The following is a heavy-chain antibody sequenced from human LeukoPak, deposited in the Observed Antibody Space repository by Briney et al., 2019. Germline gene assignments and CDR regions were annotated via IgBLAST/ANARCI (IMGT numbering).Heavy chain of an antibody. CDR1: GYTFTNNF. D-gene: IGHD6-13*01. CDR2: INPSGDNT. CDR3: ATSGLSSSWYYFDY. V-gene: IGHV1-46*01. Sequence: ASVKVSCKASGYTFTNNFMHWVRQAPGQGLEWMGIINPSGDNTWYAQKFQGRVTMTRDMATSTDYMEVSSLRSEDTAVYYCATSGLSSSWYYFDYWGQGTLVTVSS. J-gene: IGHJ4*02.